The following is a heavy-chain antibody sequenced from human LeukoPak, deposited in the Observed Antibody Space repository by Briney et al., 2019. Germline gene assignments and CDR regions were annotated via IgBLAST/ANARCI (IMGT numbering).Heavy chain of an antibody. J-gene: IGHJ4*02. V-gene: IGHV3-11*04. CDR3: ARRYPLGSSSDY. CDR1: GFTFSDYY. CDR2: ISSSGSTI. Sequence: GGSLRLSCAASGFTFSDYYMSWLRQAPGKGLEWVSYISSSGSTIYYADSVKGRFTISRDNAKNSLYLQMNSLRAEDTAVYYCARRYPLGSSSDYWGQGTLVTVSS. D-gene: IGHD6-6*01.